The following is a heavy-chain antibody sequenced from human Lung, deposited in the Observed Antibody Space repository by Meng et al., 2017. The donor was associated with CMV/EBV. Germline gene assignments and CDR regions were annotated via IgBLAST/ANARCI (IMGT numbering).Heavy chain of an antibody. D-gene: IGHD6-13*01. Sequence: TLSLXXTVSGGSINSGGYYWAWIRQHPGKGLEWIGYIYYSGGTNYNPSLQSRVTISVDTSKNQFSLKLSSVTAADTAMYDCARSVGCSSTYCYTYTSSWYPDYWGRRXLVTVSS. V-gene: IGHV4-31*03. J-gene: IGHJ4*02. CDR2: IYYSGGT. CDR1: GGSINSGGYY. CDR3: ARSVGCSSTYCYTYTSSWYPDY.